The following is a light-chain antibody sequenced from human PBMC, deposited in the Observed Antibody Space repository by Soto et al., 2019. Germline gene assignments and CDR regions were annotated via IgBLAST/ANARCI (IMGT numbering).Light chain of an antibody. CDR1: QTISSW. CDR3: QQANSFPLT. CDR2: KAS. V-gene: IGKV1-5*03. J-gene: IGKJ5*01. Sequence: DIQMTQSPSTLSASVGDRVIITCRASQTISSWLAWYQQKPGKAPKLLIYKASSLQSGVPSRFSGSGSGTDFTLTISSLQPEDFATYYCQQANSFPLTLGQGTRLEIK.